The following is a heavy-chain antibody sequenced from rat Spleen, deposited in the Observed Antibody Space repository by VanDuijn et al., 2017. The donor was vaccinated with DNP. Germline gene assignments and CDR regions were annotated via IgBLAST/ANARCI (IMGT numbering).Heavy chain of an antibody. J-gene: IGHJ2*01. CDR1: GFTFSNYH. CDR2: ISSDVTDT. Sequence: EVQLVESGGGLVRPGRSLKLSCAASGFTFSNYHMAWVRQAPTKGLEWVASISSDVTDTYYGSSVKGRFTISRDNAKRSLYLQMDSLRSEDTATYYCARWTRYFDYWGQGVMVTVSS. CDR3: ARWTRYFDY. D-gene: IGHD1-7*01. V-gene: IGHV5-25*01.